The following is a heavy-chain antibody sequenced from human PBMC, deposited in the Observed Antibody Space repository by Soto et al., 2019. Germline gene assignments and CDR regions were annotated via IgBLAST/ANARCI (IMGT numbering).Heavy chain of an antibody. CDR3: ARRPPTTVTTSGCFDS. Sequence: PSETLSLTCTVSGGSIRSYYWSWFRQPPGKGLEWIGYIYYSGSTYYNPSLKSRVTISVDTSKNQFSLRPNSVTAADTAVYYCARRPPTTVTTSGCFDSWGQGTLVTVSS. D-gene: IGHD4-17*01. CDR1: GGSIRSYY. V-gene: IGHV4-59*08. J-gene: IGHJ4*02. CDR2: IYYSGST.